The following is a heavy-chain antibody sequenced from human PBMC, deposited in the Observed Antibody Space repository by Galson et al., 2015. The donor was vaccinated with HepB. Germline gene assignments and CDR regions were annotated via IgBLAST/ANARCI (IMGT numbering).Heavy chain of an antibody. CDR3: AKAVLRYFQCPGY. D-gene: IGHD3-9*01. V-gene: IGHV3-23*01. J-gene: IGHJ4*02. Sequence: SLRLSCAASGFTFSSYAMSWVRQAPGKGLEWVSAISGSGGSTYYADSVKGRFTISRDNSKNTLYLQMNSLRAEDTAVYYCAKAVLRYFQCPGYWGQGTLVTVSS. CDR2: ISGSGGST. CDR1: GFTFSSYA.